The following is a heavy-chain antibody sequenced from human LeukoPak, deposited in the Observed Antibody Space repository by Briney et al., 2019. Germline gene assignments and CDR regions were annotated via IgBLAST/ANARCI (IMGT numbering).Heavy chain of an antibody. D-gene: IGHD4-17*01. CDR1: GYTFTSYG. CDR3: ARSDGDYGDY. CDR2: ISAYNGNT. V-gene: IGHV1-18*01. J-gene: IGHJ4*02. Sequence: ASVKVSCKASGYTFTSYGISWMRQAPGQGLEWMGWISAYNGNTNYAQNLQGRVTMTTDTSTSTAYMELRSLRCDDTAVYYCARSDGDYGDYWGQGTLVTVSS.